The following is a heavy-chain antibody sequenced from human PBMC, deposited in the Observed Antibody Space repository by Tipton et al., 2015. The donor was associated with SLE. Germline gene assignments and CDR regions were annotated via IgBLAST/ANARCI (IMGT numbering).Heavy chain of an antibody. J-gene: IGHJ4*02. V-gene: IGHV4-30-2*01. CDR3: ACGYSYGYGY. CDR2: IYHSGST. Sequence: TLSITCAVSGGSISSGGYSWSWIRQPPGKGLEWIGYIYHSGSTYYNPSLKSRVTISVDTSKNQFSLKLSSVTAADTAVYYCACGYSYGYGYWGQGTLVTVSS. D-gene: IGHD5-18*01. CDR1: GGSISSGGYS.